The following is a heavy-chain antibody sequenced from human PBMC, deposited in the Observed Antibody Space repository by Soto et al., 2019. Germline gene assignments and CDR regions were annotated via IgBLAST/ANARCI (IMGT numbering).Heavy chain of an antibody. D-gene: IGHD6-6*01. J-gene: IGHJ4*02. V-gene: IGHV3-23*01. Sequence: EVQLLETGGGLVQPGGSLRLSCAASGFNFSNHAMAWVRQAPGKGLEWVSAISGSVGSTYYADSVKGRFTISRDNSENMLYLQMNSLRAEDTAVYYCVKDRTIAARNFDYWGQGTLVTVSS. CDR3: VKDRTIAARNFDY. CDR2: ISGSVGST. CDR1: GFNFSNHA.